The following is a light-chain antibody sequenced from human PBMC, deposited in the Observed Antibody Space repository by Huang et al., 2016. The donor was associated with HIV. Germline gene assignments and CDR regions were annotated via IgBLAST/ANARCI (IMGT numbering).Light chain of an antibody. CDR2: DAS. J-gene: IGKJ4*01. CDR1: QDISNY. CDR3: QHFDNLALT. V-gene: IGKV1-33*01. Sequence: DIQMTQSPSSLSASVGDRVTITCQASQDISNYLNWYQQKPGKAPKLLIYDASNLETGVPSRCSGSGSGTEFTFTISSLQPEDIATYYCQHFDNLALTFGGGTKVQIK.